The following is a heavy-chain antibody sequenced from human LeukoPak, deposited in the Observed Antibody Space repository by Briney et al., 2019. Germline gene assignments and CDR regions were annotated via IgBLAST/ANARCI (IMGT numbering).Heavy chain of an antibody. CDR2: IIPIFGTA. J-gene: IGHJ4*02. CDR3: ARALLWFGDQYYFDY. Sequence: SVKVSCKASGGTFSSYAISWVRQAPGQGLEWMGRIIPIFGTANCAQKFQGRVTITTDESTSTAYMELSSLRSEDTAVYYCARALLWFGDQYYFDYWGQGTLVTVSS. V-gene: IGHV1-69*05. D-gene: IGHD3-10*01. CDR1: GGTFSSYA.